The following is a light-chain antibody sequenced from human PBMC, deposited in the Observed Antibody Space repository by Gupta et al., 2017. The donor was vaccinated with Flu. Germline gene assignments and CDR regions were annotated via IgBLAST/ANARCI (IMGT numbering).Light chain of an antibody. J-gene: IGKJ1*01. CDR1: QSVSSH. Sequence: DIVMTQSPATLSVSPGERATLSCRASQSVSSHVAWYQQKPGQAPRLLMYGASTRAPGIPARFGGSGSGTEFTLTISSVQSEDFAVYHCQQYNNWPRTFGQGTKVEIK. CDR2: GAS. V-gene: IGKV3-15*01. CDR3: QQYNNWPRT.